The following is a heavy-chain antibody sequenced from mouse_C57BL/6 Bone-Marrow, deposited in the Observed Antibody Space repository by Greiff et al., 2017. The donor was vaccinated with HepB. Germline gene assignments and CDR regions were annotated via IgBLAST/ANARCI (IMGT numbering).Heavy chain of an antibody. CDR1: GFTFSSYA. CDR2: ISSGGDYI. D-gene: IGHD2-4*01. J-gene: IGHJ4*01. V-gene: IGHV5-9-1*02. CDR3: TRGGYYDYDGYAMDY. Sequence: DVMLVESGEGLVKPGGSLKLSCAASGFTFSSYAMSWVRQTPEKRLEWVAYISSGGDYIYYADTVKGRFTISRDNARNTLYLQMSSLKSEDTAMYYCTRGGYYDYDGYAMDYWGQGTSVTVSS.